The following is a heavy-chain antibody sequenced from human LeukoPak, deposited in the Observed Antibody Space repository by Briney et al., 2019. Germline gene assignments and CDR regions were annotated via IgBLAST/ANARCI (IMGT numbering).Heavy chain of an antibody. CDR3: AKALSSGGDFVL. J-gene: IGHJ2*01. D-gene: IGHD2-21*01. V-gene: IGHV3-30*18. Sequence: GGSLRLSCAASGFTFSSYGMPWVRQAPGKGLEWVAVISYDGSNKYYADSVKGRFTISRDNSKNTLYMQMNSMRAGDRAVFFWAKALSSGGDFVLWGRGTLVTVSS. CDR2: ISYDGSNK. CDR1: GFTFSSYG.